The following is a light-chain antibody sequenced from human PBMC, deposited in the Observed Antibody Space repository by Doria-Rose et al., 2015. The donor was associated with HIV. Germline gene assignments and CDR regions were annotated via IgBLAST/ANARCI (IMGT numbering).Light chain of an antibody. Sequence: QSPGTLSLSPGERATLSCRASQSFSSTYLAWYQQKPGQAPSLLIYDGSTRATGIPDRFSASGFGTDFTLTINRLEPEDFALYYCHQYGTSWTFGQGTKVEI. CDR3: HQYGTSWT. CDR2: DGS. J-gene: IGKJ1*01. V-gene: IGKV3-20*01. CDR1: QSFSSTY.